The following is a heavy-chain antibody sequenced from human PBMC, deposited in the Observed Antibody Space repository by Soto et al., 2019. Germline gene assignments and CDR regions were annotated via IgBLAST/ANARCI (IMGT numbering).Heavy chain of an antibody. Sequence: QLQLQESGPGLVKPSETLSLTCTVSGGSISSSSYYWGWIRQPPGKGLEWIGSIYYSGSTYYNPSLKSRVTISVDTSKNQFSLKLSSVTAADTAVYYCARQGIAVAGTGGGYQWGQGTLVTVSS. CDR2: IYYSGST. J-gene: IGHJ4*02. V-gene: IGHV4-39*01. CDR1: GGSISSSSYY. D-gene: IGHD6-19*01. CDR3: ARQGIAVAGTGGGYQ.